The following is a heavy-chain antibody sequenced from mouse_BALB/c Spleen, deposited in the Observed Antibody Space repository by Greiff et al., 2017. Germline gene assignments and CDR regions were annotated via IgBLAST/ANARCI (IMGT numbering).Heavy chain of an antibody. Sequence: QVQLKQSGAELAKPGASVKMSCKASGYTFTSYWMHWVKQRPGQGLEWIGYINPSTGYTEYNQKFKDKATLTADKSSSTAYMQLSSLTSEDSAVYYCANRGITAYYAMDYWGQGTSVTVSS. J-gene: IGHJ4*01. V-gene: IGHV1-7*01. CDR3: ANRGITAYYAMDY. D-gene: IGHD2-4*01. CDR2: INPSTGYT. CDR1: GYTFTSYW.